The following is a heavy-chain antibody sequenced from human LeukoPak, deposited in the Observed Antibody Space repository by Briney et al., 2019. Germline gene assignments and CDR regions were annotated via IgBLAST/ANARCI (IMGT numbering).Heavy chain of an antibody. CDR3: AREHSWAFDI. V-gene: IGHV3-53*01. Sequence: PGGSLRLSCAASGFTVSSNYMSWVRQAPGKGLEWVSVIYSGGSTYYADSVKGRFTISRDISKNTLYLQMNSLRAEDTAVYYCAREHSWAFDIWGQGTMVTVSS. CDR1: GFTVSSNY. CDR2: IYSGGST. J-gene: IGHJ3*02.